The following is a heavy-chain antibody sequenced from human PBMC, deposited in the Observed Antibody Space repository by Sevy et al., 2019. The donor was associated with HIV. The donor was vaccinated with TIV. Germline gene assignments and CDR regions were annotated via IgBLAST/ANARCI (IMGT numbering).Heavy chain of an antibody. D-gene: IGHD3-3*01. V-gene: IGHV3-74*01. J-gene: IGHJ6*02. CDR3: ARGPYYDFWSGYYKDYYYGMDV. CDR2: INSDGSST. CDR1: GFTFSSYA. Sequence: GGSLRLSCAASGFTFSSYAMSWVRQAPGKGLVWVSRINSDGSSTSYADSVKGRFTISRDNAKNTLYLQMNSLRAEDTAVYYCARGPYYDFWSGYYKDYYYGMDVWGQGTTVTVSS.